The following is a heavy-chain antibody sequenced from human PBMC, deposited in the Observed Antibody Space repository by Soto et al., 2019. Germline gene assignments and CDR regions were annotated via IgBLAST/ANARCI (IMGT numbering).Heavy chain of an antibody. V-gene: IGHV3-53*01. Sequence: GGSLRLSCAASGFTVSSNYMSWVRQAPGKGLEWVSVIYSGGSTYYADSVKGRFTISRDNSKNTLYLQMNSLRAEDTAVYYCARDDEGAYYQRACDIWGQGTMVTVSS. CDR2: IYSGGST. J-gene: IGHJ3*02. CDR3: ARDDEGAYYQRACDI. CDR1: GFTVSSNY. D-gene: IGHD2-21*01.